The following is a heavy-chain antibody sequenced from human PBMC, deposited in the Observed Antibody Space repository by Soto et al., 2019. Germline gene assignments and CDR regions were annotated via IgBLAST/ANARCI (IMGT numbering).Heavy chain of an antibody. CDR1: GYTFTSYY. CDR3: ARENIVVVTAPGGFDY. D-gene: IGHD2-21*02. V-gene: IGHV1-46*01. J-gene: IGHJ4*02. Sequence: ASVKVSCKASGYTFTSYYMHWVRQAPGQGLEWMGIINPSGGSTSYAQKFQGRVTMTRDTSTSTVYMELSSLRSEDTAVYYCARENIVVVTAPGGFDYWGQGTLVTVS. CDR2: INPSGGST.